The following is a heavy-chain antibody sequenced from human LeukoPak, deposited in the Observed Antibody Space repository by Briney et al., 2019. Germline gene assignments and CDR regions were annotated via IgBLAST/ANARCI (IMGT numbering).Heavy chain of an antibody. V-gene: IGHV3-21*01. D-gene: IGHD3-10*01. CDR1: GFTFSSYS. J-gene: IGHJ4*02. CDR2: ISSSSSYI. Sequence: GGSLRLSCAASGFTFSSYSMNWVRQAPGKGLEWVSSISSSSSYIYYADSVKGRFTISRDNAKNSLYLQMNSLRAEDTAAYYCARENTMVRGNDYWGQGTLVTVSS. CDR3: ARENTMVRGNDY.